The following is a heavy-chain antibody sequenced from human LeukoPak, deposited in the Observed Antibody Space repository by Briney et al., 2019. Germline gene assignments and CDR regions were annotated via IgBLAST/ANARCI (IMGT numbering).Heavy chain of an antibody. Sequence: ASVKVSCKASGYTFSTYGIAWVRQAPGQGLEWMGWISGYNGNTNYAQKFQGRVTMSTDTTTTTAYMELRSLRSDDTAVYYCARDGYFDFWGQGTLVTVSS. CDR2: ISGYNGNT. CDR1: GYTFSTYG. CDR3: ARDGYFDF. J-gene: IGHJ4*02. V-gene: IGHV1-18*01.